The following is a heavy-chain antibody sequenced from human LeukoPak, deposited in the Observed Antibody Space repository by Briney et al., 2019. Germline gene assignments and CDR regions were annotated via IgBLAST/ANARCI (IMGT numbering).Heavy chain of an antibody. Sequence: GGSLRLSCAASGFTFSNYWMTWVRQAPGKGLGWVANIKPGGDGQYYVDSVRGRFTISRDNAKNSLYLQLNSLRIEDTAVYYCAPLRLPPDYWGQGTLVTVSS. CDR2: IKPGGDGQ. CDR3: APLRLPPDY. CDR1: GFTFSNYW. J-gene: IGHJ4*02. D-gene: IGHD4-17*01. V-gene: IGHV3-7*01.